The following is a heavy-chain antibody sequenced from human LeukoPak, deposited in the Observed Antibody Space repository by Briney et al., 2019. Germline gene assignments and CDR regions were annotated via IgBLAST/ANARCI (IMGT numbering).Heavy chain of an antibody. V-gene: IGHV3-23*01. D-gene: IGHD3-16*01. J-gene: IGHJ4*02. CDR2: ISGSGGST. Sequence: GGSLRLSCAASGFTFSSYAMSWVRQAPGKGLEWVSAISGSGGSTYYADSVKGRFTISRDNSRNTLYLQMNSLRAEDTAVYYCAKVPYDYVWGSYCPLYYFDYWGQGTLVTVSS. CDR1: GFTFSSYA. CDR3: AKVPYDYVWGSYCPLYYFDY.